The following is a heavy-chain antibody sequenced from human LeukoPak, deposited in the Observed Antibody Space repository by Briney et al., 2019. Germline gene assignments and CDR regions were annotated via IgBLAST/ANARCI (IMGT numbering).Heavy chain of an antibody. CDR3: ARQMAFLEWLPQLANYFDP. Sequence: PSETLSLTCAVYGGSFSGYYWSWIRQPPGKGLEWIGEINHSGSTNYNPSLKSRVTISVDTSKNQFSLKLSSVTAADTAVYYCARQMAFLEWLPQLANYFDPWGQGTLVTVSS. CDR1: GGSFSGYY. D-gene: IGHD3-3*01. J-gene: IGHJ5*02. V-gene: IGHV4-34*01. CDR2: INHSGST.